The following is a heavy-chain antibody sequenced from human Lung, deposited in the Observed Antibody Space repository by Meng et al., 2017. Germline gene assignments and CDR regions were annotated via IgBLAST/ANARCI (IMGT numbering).Heavy chain of an antibody. Sequence: QVQLVQSGSALNKPGASVKVSCEASGYTFNAFAMNWVRQAPGHGLEWLGWINPNTGNPTYARGFTGRLVFSLDTSVSTAYLEISSLKAEDTAMYYCARDGYPGLGGVSAFDYWGQGTLVTVSS. D-gene: IGHD3-16*01. CDR2: INPNTGNP. CDR3: ARDGYPGLGGVSAFDY. CDR1: GYTFNAFA. J-gene: IGHJ4*02. V-gene: IGHV7-4-1*02.